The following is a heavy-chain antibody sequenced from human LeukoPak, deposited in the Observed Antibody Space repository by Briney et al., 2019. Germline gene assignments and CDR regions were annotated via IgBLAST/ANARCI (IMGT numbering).Heavy chain of an antibody. CDR1: GYTFSNYG. V-gene: IGHV1-2*04. J-gene: IGHJ3*02. CDR3: ARADTAMVNDAFDI. D-gene: IGHD5-18*01. CDR2: INPNSGGT. Sequence: ASVKVSCKASGYTFSNYGISWVRQAPGQGLEWMGWINPNSGGTNYAQKFQGWVTMTRDTSISTAYMELSRLRSDDTAVYYCARADTAMVNDAFDIWGQGTMVTVSS.